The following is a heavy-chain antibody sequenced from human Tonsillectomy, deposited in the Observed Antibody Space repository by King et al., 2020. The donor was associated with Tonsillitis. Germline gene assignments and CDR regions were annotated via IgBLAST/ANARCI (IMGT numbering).Heavy chain of an antibody. J-gene: IGHJ4*02. CDR1: GFTFSSYA. Sequence: VQLVESGGALVQPGGSLRLSCAASGFTFSSYAMTWVRQAPGKGLEWVSAISGSAGSTYYADSVKGRFTISRDNSKNTLYLQMNILIAEDTAVYYCAKLGFSSGWYGYFDYWGQGTLVTVSS. D-gene: IGHD6-19*01. CDR3: AKLGFSSGWYGYFDY. CDR2: ISGSAGST. V-gene: IGHV3-23*04.